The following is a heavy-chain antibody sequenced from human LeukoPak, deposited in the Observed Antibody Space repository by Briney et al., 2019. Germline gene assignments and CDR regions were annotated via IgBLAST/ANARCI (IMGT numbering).Heavy chain of an antibody. Sequence: PSETLSLTCTVSGGSISSSSYYWGWIRQPPGKGLEWIGSIYYSGSTYYNPSLKSRVTISVDTSKNQFSLKLSSVTAADTAVYYCARRRGYSSIHWGQGTLATVSS. CDR1: GGSISSSSYY. V-gene: IGHV4-39*07. J-gene: IGHJ4*02. CDR3: ARRRGYSSIH. D-gene: IGHD5-18*01. CDR2: IYYSGST.